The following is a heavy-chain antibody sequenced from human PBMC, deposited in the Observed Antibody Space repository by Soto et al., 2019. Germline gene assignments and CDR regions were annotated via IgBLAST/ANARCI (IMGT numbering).Heavy chain of an antibody. CDR2: ISGSGGST. J-gene: IGHJ4*02. D-gene: IGHD3-3*01. Sequence: SGGSLRLSCAASGFTFSSYAMSWVRQAPGKGLEWVSAISGSGGSTYYADSVKGRFTISRDNSKNTLYLQMNSLRAEDTAVYYCAKDRFGGVVISDFDYWGQGTLVTVSS. CDR3: AKDRFGGVVISDFDY. V-gene: IGHV3-23*01. CDR1: GFTFSSYA.